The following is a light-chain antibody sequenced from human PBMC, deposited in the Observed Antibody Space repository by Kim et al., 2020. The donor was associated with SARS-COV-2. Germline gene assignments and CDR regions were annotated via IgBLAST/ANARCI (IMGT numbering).Light chain of an antibody. CDR3: QKYDRAPWT. CDR2: AAS. Sequence: ASVGDRVTITGRASQGISSSLAWYQQNPGKVPRLLIYAASALQSGVPSRFSGSGSGTDFTLTISSLQPEDVATYYCQKYDRAPWTFGQGTKVDIK. V-gene: IGKV1-27*01. J-gene: IGKJ1*01. CDR1: QGISSS.